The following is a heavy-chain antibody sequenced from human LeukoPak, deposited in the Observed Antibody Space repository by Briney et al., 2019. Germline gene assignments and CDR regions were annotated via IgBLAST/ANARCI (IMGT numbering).Heavy chain of an antibody. J-gene: IGHJ4*02. V-gene: IGHV4-59*08. CDR1: GGSISSYY. CDR2: IHYSGST. Sequence: SETLSLTCTVSGGSISSYYWTWIRQPPGKGLEWIGYIHYSGSTNYNPSLKSRVTISVDTSKNQFSLKLSSVTAADTAVYYCARHRGYSSSSSVDYWGQGTLVTVSS. D-gene: IGHD6-13*01. CDR3: ARHRGYSSSSSVDY.